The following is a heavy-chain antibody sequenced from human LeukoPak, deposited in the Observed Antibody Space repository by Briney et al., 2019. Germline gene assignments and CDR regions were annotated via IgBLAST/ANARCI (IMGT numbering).Heavy chain of an antibody. D-gene: IGHD6-13*01. CDR2: IYYSGST. V-gene: IGHV4-39*07. CDR1: GGSISSSSYY. J-gene: IGHJ5*02. CDR3: ARAAEQLVLNWFDP. Sequence: SETLSLTCTVSGGSISSSSYYWGWIRQPPGKGLEWIGSIYYSGSTYYNPSLKSRVTISVDTSKNQFSLKLSSVTAAAPAVYXXARAAEQLVLNWFDPWGQGTLVTVSS.